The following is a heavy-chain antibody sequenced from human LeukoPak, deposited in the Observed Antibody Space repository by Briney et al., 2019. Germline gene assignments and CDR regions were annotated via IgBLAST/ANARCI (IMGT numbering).Heavy chain of an antibody. CDR3: ARDVVGATRPFDY. V-gene: IGHV1-18*01. CDR1: GYTFTSYG. D-gene: IGHD1-26*01. J-gene: IGHJ4*02. CDR2: ISANNGNT. Sequence: GASVKVSCKASGYTFTSYGISWVRQAPGQGLEWMGWISANNGNTNYAQKLQGRGTMTTDTATSTAYMELRSLRSDDTAVYYCARDVVGATRPFDYWGQGTLVTVSS.